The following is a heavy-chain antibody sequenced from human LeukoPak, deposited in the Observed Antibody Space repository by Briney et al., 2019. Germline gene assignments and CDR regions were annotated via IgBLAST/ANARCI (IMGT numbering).Heavy chain of an antibody. CDR3: ARDYRYSYGVDV. V-gene: IGHV3-48*04. J-gene: IGHJ6*04. CDR2: ISSSSSTI. D-gene: IGHD5-18*01. Sequence: GGSLRLSCAASGFTFSSYSMNWVRQAPGKGLEWLSYISSSSSTIYYADSVKGRFTISRDNAKNSLYLQMNSLRAEDTAVYYCARDYRYSYGVDVWGKGTTVTVSS. CDR1: GFTFSSYS.